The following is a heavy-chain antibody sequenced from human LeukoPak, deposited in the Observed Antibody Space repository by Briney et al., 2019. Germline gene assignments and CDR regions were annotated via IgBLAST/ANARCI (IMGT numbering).Heavy chain of an antibody. D-gene: IGHD6-19*01. CDR2: IKQDGSEK. CDR3: ASHSGWYERFDY. J-gene: IGHJ4*02. V-gene: IGHV3-7*01. Sequence: PGGSVRLSCAASVFSFSSYWMSWVRQAPWKGLEWVANIKQDGSEKYYVDSVKGRFTISRDNAKNSLYLQMNSLRAEDTAVYYCASHSGWYERFDYWGQGTLVTVSS. CDR1: VFSFSSYW.